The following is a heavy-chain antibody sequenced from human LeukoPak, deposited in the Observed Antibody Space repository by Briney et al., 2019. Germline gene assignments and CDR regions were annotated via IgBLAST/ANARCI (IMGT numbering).Heavy chain of an antibody. CDR2: IYHSGST. CDR3: ARVGVPSSWYSHALYYFDY. V-gene: IGHV4-38-2*02. J-gene: IGHJ4*02. Sequence: PSETLSLTCTVSGYSISSGYYWGWIRQPPGKGLEWIGSIYHSGSTYYNPSLESRVTISVDTSKNQFSLKLSSVTAADTAVYYCARVGVPSSWYSHALYYFDYWGQGTLVTVSS. CDR1: GYSISSGYY. D-gene: IGHD6-13*01.